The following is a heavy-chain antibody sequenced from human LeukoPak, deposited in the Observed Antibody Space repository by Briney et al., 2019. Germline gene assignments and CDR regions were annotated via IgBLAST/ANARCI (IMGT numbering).Heavy chain of an antibody. CDR2: VYYTGSI. Sequence: SETLSLTCTVSGASIKNYYFSWMQQAPGKGLQWIGNVYYTGSINYNPSLKSRVTISVDTSKNQISLKLTSVTAADTAMYHCARVSLGTRAYFFDYWGQGTLVTVAS. V-gene: IGHV4-59*01. D-gene: IGHD7-27*01. CDR1: GASIKNYY. J-gene: IGHJ4*02. CDR3: ARVSLGTRAYFFDY.